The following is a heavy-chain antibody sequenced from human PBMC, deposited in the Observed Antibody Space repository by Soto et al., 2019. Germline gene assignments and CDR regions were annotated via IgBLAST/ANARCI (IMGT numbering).Heavy chain of an antibody. Sequence: GESLTLSCAASGVTFSSYGIHWVRQAPHQGMERVAVISYDGSKKYYADSAQGRFTISRDNTKNTQYLQMNSLIAEDTAGYYCPTEGRWLQSGLDWYFDFWGRGQLVPVSS. CDR2: ISYDGSKK. D-gene: IGHD5-12*01. CDR3: PTEGRWLQSGLDWYFDF. J-gene: IGHJ2*01. V-gene: IGHV3-30*03. CDR1: GVTFSSYG.